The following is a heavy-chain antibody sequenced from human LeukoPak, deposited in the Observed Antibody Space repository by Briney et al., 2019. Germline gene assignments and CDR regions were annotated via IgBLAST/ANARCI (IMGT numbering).Heavy chain of an antibody. D-gene: IGHD5-18*01. CDR2: IIPILGIA. CDR1: GGTFSSYA. Sequence: SVKVSCKASGGTFSSYALSWVRQVPGQGLEWMGRIIPILGIANYAQKFQGRVTITADKSTSTAYMELSSLRSEDTAVYYCAGGDTAMVIGDYWGQGTLVTVSS. J-gene: IGHJ4*02. V-gene: IGHV1-69*04. CDR3: AGGDTAMVIGDY.